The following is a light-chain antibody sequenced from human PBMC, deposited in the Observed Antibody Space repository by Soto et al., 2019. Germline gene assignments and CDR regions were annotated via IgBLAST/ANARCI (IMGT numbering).Light chain of an antibody. V-gene: IGKV3-15*01. CDR3: QQYNNWPPWT. CDR1: QSVSSN. J-gene: IGKJ1*01. CDR2: GAS. Sequence: EIVLTQSPATLSLSPGERATLSCRTSQSVSSNLAWFQQKPGQAPRLLIYGASTRATAIPARFSGSGSGTEFTLTISSLQSEDFAVYYCQQYNNWPPWTFGQGTKV.